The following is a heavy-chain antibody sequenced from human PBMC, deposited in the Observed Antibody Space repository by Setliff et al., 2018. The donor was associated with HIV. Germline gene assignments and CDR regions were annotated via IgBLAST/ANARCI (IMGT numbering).Heavy chain of an antibody. D-gene: IGHD1-26*01. Sequence: SCKTSGDAFNSNAISWVRQAPGKGLEWVSSISSSSSYIYYADSVKGRFTTSRDNAKNSLYLQMNSLRAEDTAIYYCARDLHSGSYNDAFDIWGQGTMVTVSS. CDR3: ARDLHSGSYNDAFDI. V-gene: IGHV3-21*01. CDR2: ISSSSSYI. J-gene: IGHJ3*02. CDR1: GDAFNSNA.